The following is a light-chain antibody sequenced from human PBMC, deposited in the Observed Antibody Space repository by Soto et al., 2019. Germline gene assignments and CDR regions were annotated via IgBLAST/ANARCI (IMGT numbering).Light chain of an antibody. V-gene: IGKV3-15*01. CDR1: QSVSSN. J-gene: IGKJ1*01. Sequence: EIVMTQSPATLSVSPGERATLSCRASQSVSSNLAWYQQKPGQAPGLLIYGASTRATGIPARSSGSGSGTEFTLTISSLQSEDFAVYYCQQYNNWPRTFGQGTKVDIK. CDR3: QQYNNWPRT. CDR2: GAS.